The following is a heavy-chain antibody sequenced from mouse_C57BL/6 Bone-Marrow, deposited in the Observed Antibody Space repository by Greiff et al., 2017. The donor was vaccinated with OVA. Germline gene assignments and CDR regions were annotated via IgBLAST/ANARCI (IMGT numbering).Heavy chain of an antibody. D-gene: IGHD1-1*01. J-gene: IGHJ4*01. CDR3: ASMNFGSSFYAMDY. V-gene: IGHV14-3*01. CDR1: GFNIKNTY. Sequence: EVQLQQSVAELVRPGASVKLSCTASGFNIKNTYMHWVKQRPEQGLEWIGRIDPANDNTKYDPKFQGKATMTADTSSHTAYLQLSSLSSDDTAVYCGASMNFGSSFYAMDYWGQGTSVTVSS. CDR2: IDPANDNT.